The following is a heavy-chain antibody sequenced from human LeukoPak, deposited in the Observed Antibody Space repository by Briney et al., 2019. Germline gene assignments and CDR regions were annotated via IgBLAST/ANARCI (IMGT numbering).Heavy chain of an antibody. J-gene: IGHJ5*02. CDR2: IRYDGSNK. Sequence: GGSLRLSCAASGFTFSSYGMHWVRQAPGKGLEWVAFIRYDGSNKYYADSVKGRFTISRDNSKNTLYLQMNSLRAEDTAVYYCAKAEGSSRPGYNWFDPWGQGTLVTVSS. D-gene: IGHD6-6*01. CDR3: AKAEGSSRPGYNWFDP. V-gene: IGHV3-30*02. CDR1: GFTFSSYG.